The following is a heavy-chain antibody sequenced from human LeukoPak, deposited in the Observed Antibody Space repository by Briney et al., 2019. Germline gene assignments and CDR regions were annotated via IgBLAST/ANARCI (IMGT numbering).Heavy chain of an antibody. D-gene: IGHD3-16*02. Sequence: ASVKVSCKASGYTFTDYYIHWVRQAPGQGLEWMGWINPANGGTNYAQKFQGRVTMTRDTSISTAYMELSSLRSDDTAVYYCARDRDRIVWGRSRYDAFDIWGQGTMVTVSS. CDR1: GYTFTDYY. J-gene: IGHJ3*02. V-gene: IGHV1-2*02. CDR2: INPANGGT. CDR3: ARDRDRIVWGRSRYDAFDI.